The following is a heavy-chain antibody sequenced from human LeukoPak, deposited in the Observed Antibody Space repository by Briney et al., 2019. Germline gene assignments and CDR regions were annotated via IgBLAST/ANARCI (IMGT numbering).Heavy chain of an antibody. Sequence: SETLSLTCTVSGGSMSNYYWSWIRQPAGKGLEWIGRIYSSGTTNYNPSPKSRVTMSVDTSKNHFSLKLSSATATDTAVYYCAREPTNSGLFWFDCWGQGTLVTVSS. D-gene: IGHD6-19*01. CDR2: IYSSGTT. CDR3: AREPTNSGLFWFDC. J-gene: IGHJ4*02. CDR1: GGSMSNYY. V-gene: IGHV4-4*07.